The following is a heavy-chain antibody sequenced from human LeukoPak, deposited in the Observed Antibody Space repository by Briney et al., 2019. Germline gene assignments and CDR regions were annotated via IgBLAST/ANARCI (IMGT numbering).Heavy chain of an antibody. V-gene: IGHV3-15*01. D-gene: IGHD1-1*01. J-gene: IGHJ2*01. Sequence: GGSLRLSCAASGLSFDNAWMSWVRQVPGRGLEWVGRIRGKIDGGTTDYAAPVKGRFTISRDDSESTLYLHLTSLQIEDAAMYYCTTMGGNNWFDWYFDLWGRGTLVTVYS. CDR3: TTMGGNNWFDWYFDL. CDR1: GLSFDNAW. CDR2: IRGKIDGGTT.